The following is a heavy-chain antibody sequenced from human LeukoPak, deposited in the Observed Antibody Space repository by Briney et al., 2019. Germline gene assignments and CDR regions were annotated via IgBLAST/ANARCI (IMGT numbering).Heavy chain of an antibody. D-gene: IGHD3-10*01. CDR3: ARQFTMVRQPDI. CDR1: GYIFTNYW. Sequence: GESLKFSCKGSGYIFTNYWIAWVRQMPGKGLEWMGIIYPGDSDTRYSPSFQGQVTISFDKSINTAYLQWSSLKASDSAMYYCARQFTMVRQPDIWGQGTLGSVSS. V-gene: IGHV5-51*01. CDR2: IYPGDSDT. J-gene: IGHJ1*01.